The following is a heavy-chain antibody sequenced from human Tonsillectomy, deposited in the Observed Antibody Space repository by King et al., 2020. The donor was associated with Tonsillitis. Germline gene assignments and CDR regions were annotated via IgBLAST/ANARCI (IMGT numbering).Heavy chain of an antibody. V-gene: IGHV3-64D*06. Sequence: VQLVESGGGLVQPGGSLRLSCSASGFTFRNYAMHWVRQAPGKGLDYGSAISQNGGRTYYADSVKGRFTISRDNSKNTLYLQMSSLMTEDTAVYYCVKGDNHPYPSAFDIWGQGTMVTVSS. CDR3: VKGDNHPYPSAFDI. CDR2: ISQNGGRT. J-gene: IGHJ3*02. CDR1: GFTFRNYA. D-gene: IGHD1-14*01.